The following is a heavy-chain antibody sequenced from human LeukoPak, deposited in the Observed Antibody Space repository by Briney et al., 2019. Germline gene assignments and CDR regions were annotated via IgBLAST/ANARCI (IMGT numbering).Heavy chain of an antibody. V-gene: IGHV3-21*01. Sequence: GGSLRLSCSASGFTFSSYTMNWVRQAPGKGLEWVSSISGRSTYIFYADSVKGRFTISRDNAKNSLSLQMNSLRAEDTAVYYCARGLGTTVTNEYYYDSSGYYDGGLDYWGQGTLVTVSS. D-gene: IGHD3-22*01. CDR1: GFTFSSYT. CDR3: ARGLGTTVTNEYYYDSSGYYDGGLDY. CDR2: ISGRSTYI. J-gene: IGHJ4*02.